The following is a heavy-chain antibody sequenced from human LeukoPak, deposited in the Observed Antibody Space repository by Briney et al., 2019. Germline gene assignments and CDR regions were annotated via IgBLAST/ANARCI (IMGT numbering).Heavy chain of an antibody. CDR3: ARDRWGSICFFHY. Sequence: GGSLRLFCAASGFTVSSYEMNWVRQAPGKGLEWVSYISSSGRTFYYADSVKGRFTISRDNGKNTLYLQMNSLRVEDTAVYYCARDRWGSICFFHYWGQGALVTVSS. CDR1: GFTVSSYE. J-gene: IGHJ4*02. V-gene: IGHV3-48*03. D-gene: IGHD6-13*01. CDR2: ISSSGRTF.